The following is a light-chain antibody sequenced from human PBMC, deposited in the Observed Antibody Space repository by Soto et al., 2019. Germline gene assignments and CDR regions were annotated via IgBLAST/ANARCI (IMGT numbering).Light chain of an antibody. CDR3: ASYTTSSTYV. V-gene: IGLV2-14*01. J-gene: IGLJ1*01. CDR2: DVS. Sequence: QSALTQPASVSGSPGQSIAISCTGNSSEVGGYNYVSWYQQQPGKASKLVISDVSNRPSGVSDRFSGSKSGNTASLTISGLQTEDEADYYCASYTTSSTYVFGTGTKVTVL. CDR1: SSEVGGYNY.